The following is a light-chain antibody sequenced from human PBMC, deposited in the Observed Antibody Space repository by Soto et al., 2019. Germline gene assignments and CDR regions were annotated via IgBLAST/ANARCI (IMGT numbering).Light chain of an antibody. J-gene: IGKJ5*01. CDR3: QQRSKRPLT. CDR1: PSVRSS. CDR2: GAS. Sequence: EIVLTQSPATLSLSPGERATLSCRASPSVRSSLAWYQQKPGPAPRLLIYGASTRATGIPAMFSGSGSGTYFPLTISMLPPEYFAVYYCQQRSKRPLTFGQGTRLEIK. V-gene: IGKV3-11*01.